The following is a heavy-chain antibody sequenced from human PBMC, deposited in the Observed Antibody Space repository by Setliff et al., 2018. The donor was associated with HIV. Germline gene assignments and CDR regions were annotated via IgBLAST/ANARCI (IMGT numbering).Heavy chain of an antibody. J-gene: IGHJ4*02. Sequence: LSLTCTVSGDSIFSGSYYWYWIRQPAGKGLEWIGYIHTNRGTKTNLSLKTRATVSLDTSKNQFFLRLTSVTATDTAIYYCARHPREEPERNYKFDSWGQGTLVTVSS. CDR1: GDSIFSGSYY. V-gene: IGHV4-61*09. CDR3: ARHPREEPERNYKFDS. D-gene: IGHD1-7*01. CDR2: IHTNRGT.